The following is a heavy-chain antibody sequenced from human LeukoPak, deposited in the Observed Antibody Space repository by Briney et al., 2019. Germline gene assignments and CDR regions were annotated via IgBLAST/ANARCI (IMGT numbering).Heavy chain of an antibody. CDR2: ISYDGSNK. Sequence: GGSLRLSCAASGFTFSSYGMHWVRQAPGKGLEWVAVISYDGSNKYYADSVKGRFTISRDNSKNTLYLQMNSLRAEDTAVYYCARDHPAPGYGMDVWGQGTTVTVSS. CDR3: ARDHPAPGYGMDV. V-gene: IGHV3-30*03. D-gene: IGHD6-25*01. J-gene: IGHJ6*02. CDR1: GFTFSSYG.